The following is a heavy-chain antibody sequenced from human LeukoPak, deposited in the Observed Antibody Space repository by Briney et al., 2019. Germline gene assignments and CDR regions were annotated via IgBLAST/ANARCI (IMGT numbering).Heavy chain of an antibody. CDR1: GGSISSSSYY. V-gene: IGHV4-39*01. D-gene: IGHD3-9*01. CDR3: ARLRRYFVWLLDARGAFDI. CDR2: IYYSGST. Sequence: SETLSLTCTVSGGSISSSSYYWGWIRQPPGKGLEWIGSIYYSGSTYYNPSLKSRVTISVDTSKNQFSLKLSSVTAADTAVYYCARLRRYFVWLLDARGAFDIWGQGTMVTVSS. J-gene: IGHJ3*02.